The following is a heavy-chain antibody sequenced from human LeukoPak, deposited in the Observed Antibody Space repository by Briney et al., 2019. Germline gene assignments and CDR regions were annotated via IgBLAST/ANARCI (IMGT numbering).Heavy chain of an antibody. D-gene: IGHD4-11*01. V-gene: IGHV3-53*01. Sequence: GGSLRLSCAVSGYPFSDHYIDWVRQAPGKGLEWVSVIYNGETKVYADSVKGRFTISSDNSENTLHLQMNSLRAEDTAVYYCVADTDYDAFDIWGQGTRVTVSS. CDR1: GYPFSDHY. CDR3: VADTDYDAFDI. J-gene: IGHJ3*02. CDR2: IYNGETK.